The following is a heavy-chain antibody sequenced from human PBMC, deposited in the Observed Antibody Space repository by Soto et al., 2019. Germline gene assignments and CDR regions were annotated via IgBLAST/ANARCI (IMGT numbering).Heavy chain of an antibody. CDR2: MYFGGSF. D-gene: IGHD3-22*01. CDR1: GASVSNGY. J-gene: IGHJ5*02. Sequence: QMQLQASGPGLVKPSETLSLTCNVSGASVSNGYWSWIRQPPGKRLELIGFMYFGGSFNYNPSLTSRATISVVTSKNQFSMKLTSVTASDTAVYYCARSYYDSTGFAVDPWGQGTLVTVSS. V-gene: IGHV4-59*02. CDR3: ARSYYDSTGFAVDP.